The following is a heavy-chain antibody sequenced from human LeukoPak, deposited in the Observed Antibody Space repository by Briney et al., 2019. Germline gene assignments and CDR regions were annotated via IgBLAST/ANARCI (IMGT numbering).Heavy chain of an antibody. CDR2: IYYSGST. Sequence: SETLSLTCTVSGGSVSSGSYYWSWIRQPPGKGLEWIGYIYYSGSTNYNPSLKSRVTISVDTSKNQFSLKLSSVTAEDTAVYYCARGHQYFPLPIDYWGQGTLVTVSS. CDR3: ARGHQYFPLPIDY. D-gene: IGHD2/OR15-2a*01. J-gene: IGHJ4*02. V-gene: IGHV4-61*01. CDR1: GGSVSSGSYY.